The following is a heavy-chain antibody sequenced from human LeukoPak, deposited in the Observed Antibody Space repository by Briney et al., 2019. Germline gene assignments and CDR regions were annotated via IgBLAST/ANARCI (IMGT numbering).Heavy chain of an antibody. V-gene: IGHV1-69*05. CDR1: GGTFSSYA. J-gene: IGHJ4*02. CDR2: IIPIFGTA. CDR3: ARGLPSIAALFDY. Sequence: SVKVSCKASGGTFSSYAISWVRQAPGQGLEWMGGIIPIFGTANYAQKFQGRVTITTDESTSTAYMELGSLRSEDTAVYYCARGLPSIAALFDYWGQGTLVTVSS. D-gene: IGHD6-6*01.